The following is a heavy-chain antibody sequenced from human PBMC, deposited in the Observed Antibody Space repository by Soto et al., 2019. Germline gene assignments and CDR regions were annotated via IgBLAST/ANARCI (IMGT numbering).Heavy chain of an antibody. CDR3: ARWFGDVSFDY. D-gene: IGHD3-10*01. CDR2: INHSGST. CDR1: GGSFSGYY. V-gene: IGHV4-34*01. J-gene: IGHJ4*02. Sequence: SETLSLTCAVYGGSFSGYYWSWIRQPPGKGLEWVGEINHSGSTNYNPSLKSRVTISVDTSKNQFSLKLSSVTAADTAVYYCARWFGDVSFDYWGQGTLVTVSS.